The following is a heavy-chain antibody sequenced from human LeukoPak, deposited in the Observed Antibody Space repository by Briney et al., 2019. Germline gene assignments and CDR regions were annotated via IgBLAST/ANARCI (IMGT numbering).Heavy chain of an antibody. CDR1: GFTFSSYA. CDR3: AKGTMIVVDYEGYFDY. J-gene: IGHJ4*02. Sequence: GGSLRLSCAASGFTFSSYAMSWVRQAPGKGLEWVSAISGSGGSTYYADSVKGRFTISRDNSKNTLYLQMNSLRAEDTAVYYCAKGTMIVVDYEGYFDYWGQGTLVTVSS. V-gene: IGHV3-23*01. CDR2: ISGSGGST. D-gene: IGHD3-22*01.